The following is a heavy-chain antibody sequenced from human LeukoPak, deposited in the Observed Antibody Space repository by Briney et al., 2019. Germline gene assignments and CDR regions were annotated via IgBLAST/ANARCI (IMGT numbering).Heavy chain of an antibody. V-gene: IGHV4-34*01. CDR2: INHSGST. J-gene: IGHJ5*02. CDR1: GGSFSGYY. D-gene: IGHD3-10*01. CDR3: ARANMVRGVGSFFDRNWFDP. Sequence: SETLSLTCAVYGGSFSGYYWSWIRQPPRKGLEWIGEINHSGSTNYNPSLKSRVTISVDTSKNQFSLKLSSVTAADTAVYYCARANMVRGVGSFFDRNWFDPWGQGTLVTVSS.